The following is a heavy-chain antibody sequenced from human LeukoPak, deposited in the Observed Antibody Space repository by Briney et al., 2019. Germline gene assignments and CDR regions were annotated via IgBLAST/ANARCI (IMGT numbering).Heavy chain of an antibody. Sequence: GRSLRLSCAASRFTFSSYGMHWVRPAPGKGLEWVGVIWYDGSNKYYADSVTGRFTISRDNTKNTLYLQKSSLRADDTAVYYCAREDSSSWQLDFWGKGTLVTVSS. CDR3: AREDSSSWQLDF. CDR1: RFTFSSYG. D-gene: IGHD6-13*01. V-gene: IGHV3-33*01. CDR2: IWYDGSNK. J-gene: IGHJ4*02.